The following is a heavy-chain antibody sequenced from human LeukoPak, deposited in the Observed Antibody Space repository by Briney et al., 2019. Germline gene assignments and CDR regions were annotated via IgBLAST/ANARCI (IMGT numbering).Heavy chain of an antibody. V-gene: IGHV1-69*01. CDR3: ARDDPLAYCGGDCYSSGYYYGMDV. CDR2: IIPIFGTA. CDR1: GGTFSSYA. J-gene: IGHJ6*02. Sequence: GSSVKVSCKASGGTFSSYAISWVRQAPGQGLEWMGGIIPIFGTANYAQKFQGRVTITADESTSTAYMELSGLRSEDTAVYYCARDDPLAYCGGDCYSSGYYYGMDVWGQGTTVTVSS. D-gene: IGHD2-21*02.